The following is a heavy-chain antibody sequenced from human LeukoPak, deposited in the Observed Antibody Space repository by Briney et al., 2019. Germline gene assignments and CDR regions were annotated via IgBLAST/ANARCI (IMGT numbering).Heavy chain of an antibody. Sequence: SETLSLTCTVSGGSISSSSYYWGWIRQPPGKGLEWIGSIYYSGSTYYNPSLKSRVTISVDTSKNQFSLKLSSVTAADTAVYYCARHVRQLVPYYYYYMDVWGKGTTVTISS. D-gene: IGHD6-13*01. CDR1: GGSISSSSYY. V-gene: IGHV4-39*01. CDR3: ARHVRQLVPYYYYYMDV. CDR2: IYYSGST. J-gene: IGHJ6*03.